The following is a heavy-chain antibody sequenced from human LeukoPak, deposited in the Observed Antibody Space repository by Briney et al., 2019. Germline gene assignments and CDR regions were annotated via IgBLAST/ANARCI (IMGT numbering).Heavy chain of an antibody. CDR2: IYYSGST. CDR1: GGSISSYY. Sequence: PSQTLSLTCTVSGGSISSYYWSWIRQPPGKGLEWIGYIYYSGSTNYNPSLKSRVTISVDTSKNQFSLKLSSVTAADTAVYYCARSQPLYYDFWSGYGYWFDPWGQGTLVTVSS. CDR3: ARSQPLYYDFWSGYGYWFDP. V-gene: IGHV4-59*08. D-gene: IGHD3-3*01. J-gene: IGHJ5*02.